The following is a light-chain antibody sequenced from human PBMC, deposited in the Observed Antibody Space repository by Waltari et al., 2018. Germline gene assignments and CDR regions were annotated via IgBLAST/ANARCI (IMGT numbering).Light chain of an antibody. CDR2: DSS. Sequence: EVILTQSPDTLSLSPGARATLSCRTSQNITNNYLAWYHQKPGLAPRLLLFDSSSRATGVPDRFSGSGSGTDFTLTIGRLEPEDYAVYYCQQYENSPLTFGGGTQVETK. CDR3: QQYENSPLT. CDR1: QNITNNY. V-gene: IGKV3-20*01. J-gene: IGKJ4*01.